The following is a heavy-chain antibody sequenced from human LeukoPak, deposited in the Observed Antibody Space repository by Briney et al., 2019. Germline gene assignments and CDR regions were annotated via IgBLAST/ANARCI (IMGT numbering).Heavy chain of an antibody. CDR2: IYTSGST. J-gene: IGHJ4*02. Sequence: SETLSLTCTVSGGSICSYYWSWIRQPAGKGLEWIGRIYTSGSTNYSPSLKSRVTMSVDTSKNQFSLKLSSVTAADTAVYYCARGEVYSSGWYSDYWGQGTLVTVSS. CDR3: ARGEVYSSGWYSDY. V-gene: IGHV4-4*07. CDR1: GGSICSYY. D-gene: IGHD6-19*01.